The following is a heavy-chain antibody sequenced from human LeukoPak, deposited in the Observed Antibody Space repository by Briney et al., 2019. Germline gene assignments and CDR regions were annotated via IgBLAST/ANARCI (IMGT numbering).Heavy chain of an antibody. J-gene: IGHJ3*02. CDR3: AREVGATVDAFDI. CDR1: GFTFSSYG. CDR2: IWYDGSNK. D-gene: IGHD1-26*01. V-gene: IGHV3-33*01. Sequence: GGSLRLSCAASGFTFSSYGMHWVRQAPGKGLEWVAVIWYDGSNKYYADSVKGRFTISRDNSKNTLYLQMNSLRAEDTAVYYCAREVGATVDAFDIWGQGTMVTVSS.